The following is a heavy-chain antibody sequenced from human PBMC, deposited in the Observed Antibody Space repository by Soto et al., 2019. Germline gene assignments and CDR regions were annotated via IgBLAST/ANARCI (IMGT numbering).Heavy chain of an antibody. CDR1: GFTFSNAW. J-gene: IGHJ3*02. Sequence: GGSLRLSCAASGFTFSNAWMSWVRQAPGKGLEWVSSISSSSSYIYYADAVKGRFTISRDNAKNSLYLQMNSLRAEDTAVYYCASGGNNDAFDIWGQGTMGTVSS. V-gene: IGHV3-21*01. D-gene: IGHD2-15*01. CDR3: ASGGNNDAFDI. CDR2: ISSSSSYI.